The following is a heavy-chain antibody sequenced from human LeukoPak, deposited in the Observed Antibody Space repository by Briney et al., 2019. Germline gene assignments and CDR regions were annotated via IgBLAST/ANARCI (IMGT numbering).Heavy chain of an antibody. CDR2: IYHSGST. CDR1: GGSISSFH. D-gene: IGHD1-26*01. Sequence: SETLSLTCTVSGGSISSFHWSWIRQPPGKGLEWIGYIYHSGSTNYNPSLKSRFIISIDASKNQFSLKLKSVTAADTAVYYCARETGATVFDSWGQGTLVTVSA. V-gene: IGHV4-59*01. CDR3: ARETGATVFDS. J-gene: IGHJ4*02.